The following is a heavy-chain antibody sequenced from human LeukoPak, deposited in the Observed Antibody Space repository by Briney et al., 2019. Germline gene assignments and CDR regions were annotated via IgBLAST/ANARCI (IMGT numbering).Heavy chain of an antibody. CDR3: ARGPWNWNYVPWFDP. CDR1: GGSISSSSYY. V-gene: IGHV4-39*07. D-gene: IGHD1-7*01. Sequence: SETLSLTCTVSGGSISSSSYYWGWIRQPPGKGLEWIGSIYYSGSTYYNPSLKNRVTISVDTSKNQFSLKLSSVTAADTAVYYCARGPWNWNYVPWFDPWGQGTLVTVSS. CDR2: IYYSGST. J-gene: IGHJ5*02.